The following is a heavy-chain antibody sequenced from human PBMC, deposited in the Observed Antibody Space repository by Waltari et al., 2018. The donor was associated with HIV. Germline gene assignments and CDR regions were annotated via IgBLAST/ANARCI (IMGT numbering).Heavy chain of an antibody. CDR3: AREGARMTTMIYYYYGMDV. V-gene: IGHV1-2*06. J-gene: IGHJ6*02. CDR2: NNPNSGGK. Sequence: QVQLVQSGAEVKKPGASVKVSCKASGYTFTGYYMHWVRQAPGQGLEWMGRNNPNSGGKNYAQQFQGRVTMTRDTSISTAYMELSRLRSDDTAVYYCAREGARMTTMIYYYYGMDVWGQGTTVTVSS. CDR1: GYTFTGYY. D-gene: IGHD4-4*01.